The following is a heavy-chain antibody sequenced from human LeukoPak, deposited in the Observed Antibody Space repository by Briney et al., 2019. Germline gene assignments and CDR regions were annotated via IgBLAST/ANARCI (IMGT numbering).Heavy chain of an antibody. Sequence: SETLSLTCAVYGESFSGYYGSWIRQPPGQGLEWIGEINHSGSTNYNPSLKSRVTISVDTSKNQFSLKLSSVTAADTAVYYCARGLGSGSYYFDYWGQGTLVTVSS. V-gene: IGHV4-34*01. CDR3: ARGLGSGSYYFDY. CDR2: INHSGST. J-gene: IGHJ4*02. D-gene: IGHD5-12*01. CDR1: GESFSGYY.